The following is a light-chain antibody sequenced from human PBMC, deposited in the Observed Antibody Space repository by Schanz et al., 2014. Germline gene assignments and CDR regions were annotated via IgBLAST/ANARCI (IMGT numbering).Light chain of an antibody. CDR3: QQLNSYPPYT. CDR1: ESISRW. CDR2: DAS. Sequence: DIQMTQSPSSLSAYVGDRVTITCRTSESISRWLAWYQQKPGKAPTLLIYDASRLESGVPSRFSGSGSGTDFTLTISSLQPEDFATYYCQQLNSYPPYTFGQGTKLEIK. V-gene: IGKV1-5*01. J-gene: IGKJ2*01.